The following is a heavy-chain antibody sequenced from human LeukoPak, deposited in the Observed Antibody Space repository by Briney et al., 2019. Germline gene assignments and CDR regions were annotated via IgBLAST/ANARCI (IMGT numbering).Heavy chain of an antibody. V-gene: IGHV3-48*03. D-gene: IGHD3-22*01. CDR1: GFTFSSYE. CDR3: ARTYYDSSGYYYFDY. Sequence: GGSLRLSCAASGFTFSSYEMNWVRQAPGKGLEWVSYISSSGSTIYYADSVKGRFTISRDNAKNSLYLRMNSLRVEDTAVYCCARTYYDSSGYYYFDYWGQGTLVTVSS. CDR2: ISSSGSTI. J-gene: IGHJ4*02.